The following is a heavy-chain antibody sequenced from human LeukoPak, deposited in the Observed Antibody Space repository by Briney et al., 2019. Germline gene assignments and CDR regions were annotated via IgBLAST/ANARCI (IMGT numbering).Heavy chain of an antibody. Sequence: GGSLRLSCAASGFTFSSFGMHWVRQAPGKGLEWVAVISYDGSDKYYADSVKGRFTISRDNSKNTLYLQMNSLRAEDTAVYYCAELGITMIGGVWGKGTTVTISS. D-gene: IGHD3-10*02. CDR1: GFTFSSFG. V-gene: IGHV3-30*18. J-gene: IGHJ6*04. CDR2: ISYDGSDK. CDR3: AELGITMIGGV.